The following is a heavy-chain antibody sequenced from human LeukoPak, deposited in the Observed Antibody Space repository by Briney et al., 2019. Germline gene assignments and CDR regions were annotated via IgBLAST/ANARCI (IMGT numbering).Heavy chain of an antibody. CDR3: ARKVGALLTFDY. Sequence: PSETLSLTCTVSGGSISSSSYYWGWIRQPPGKGLEWIGSIYYSGSTYYNPSLKSRVTISVDTSKNQFSLKLSSVTAADTAVYYCARKVGALLTFDYWGQGTLVTVSS. J-gene: IGHJ4*02. V-gene: IGHV4-39*01. CDR1: GGSISSSSYY. D-gene: IGHD1-26*01. CDR2: IYYSGST.